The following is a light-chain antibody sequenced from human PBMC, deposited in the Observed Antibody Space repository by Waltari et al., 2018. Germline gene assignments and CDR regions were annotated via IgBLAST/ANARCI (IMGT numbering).Light chain of an antibody. Sequence: LQMTPSPPSLSGSFRGRVTNTCRASQGISNSLAWYQQKPGKAPKLLRYAASRLESGVPSRFSGSGSGTDYTLTISSLQPEDFATYYCQQYYSTPQTFGQGTKVEIK. J-gene: IGKJ1*01. CDR2: AAS. CDR1: QGISNS. V-gene: IGKV1-NL1*01. CDR3: QQYYSTPQT.